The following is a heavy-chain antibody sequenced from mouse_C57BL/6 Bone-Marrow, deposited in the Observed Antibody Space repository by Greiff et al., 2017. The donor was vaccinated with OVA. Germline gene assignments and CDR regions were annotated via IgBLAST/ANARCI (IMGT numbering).Heavy chain of an antibody. CDR1: GYTFTSYW. CDR2: IHPSDSDT. Sequence: QVQLQQPGAELVKPGTSVKLSCKASGYTFTSYWMHWVKQRPGQGLEWIGVIHPSDSDTNYNQKFKGKATLTVDTSSSTAYMQLSSLTSEDSAVYYCANVWLRYGGNAMDYWGQGTSVTVSS. D-gene: IGHD2-2*01. V-gene: IGHV1-59*01. CDR3: ANVWLRYGGNAMDY. J-gene: IGHJ4*01.